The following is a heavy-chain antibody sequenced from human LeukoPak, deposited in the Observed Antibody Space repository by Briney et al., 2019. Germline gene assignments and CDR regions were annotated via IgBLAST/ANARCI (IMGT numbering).Heavy chain of an antibody. D-gene: IGHD3-10*01. CDR2: ISAYNGNT. CDR1: GYTFTSYG. CDR3: ARDSLWFGEFYGMDV. Sequence: ASVKVSCKASGYTFTSYGISWVRQAPGQGLEWMGWISAYNGNTNYAQKLQGRVTMTTDTSTSTAYMELRSLRSDDTAVYYCARDSLWFGEFYGMDVWGQGTTVTVSS. J-gene: IGHJ6*02. V-gene: IGHV1-18*01.